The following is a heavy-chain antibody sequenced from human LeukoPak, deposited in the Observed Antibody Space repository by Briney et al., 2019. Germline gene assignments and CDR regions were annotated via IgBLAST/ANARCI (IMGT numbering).Heavy chain of an antibody. V-gene: IGHV4-34*01. J-gene: IGHJ4*02. Sequence: PSETLSLTCAVYGGSFSGYYWSWIRQPPGKGLEWIGEINQSGSTNYNPSLKSRVTISVDTSKNQFSLKLSSVTAADTAVYYCARAVRVGASSFDYWGQGTLVTVSS. CDR3: ARAVRVGASSFDY. CDR2: INQSGST. CDR1: GGSFSGYY. D-gene: IGHD1-26*01.